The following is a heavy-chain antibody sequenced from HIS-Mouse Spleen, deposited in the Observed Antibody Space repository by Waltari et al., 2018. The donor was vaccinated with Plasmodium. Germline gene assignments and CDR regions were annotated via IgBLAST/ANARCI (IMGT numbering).Heavy chain of an antibody. Sequence: QVQLVESGGGVVQPGRSLRLSCAASGFTFSSYGMHGGRQAPGKGLEWVAGISYDVSNKYYADSGKGRLTISRDKSNNTLYLQMNSLRAEDTAVYYCAKDRRSSSWYVDYWGQGTLVTVSS. CDR1: GFTFSSYG. CDR3: AKDRRSSSWYVDY. J-gene: IGHJ4*02. V-gene: IGHV3-30*18. D-gene: IGHD6-13*01. CDR2: ISYDVSNK.